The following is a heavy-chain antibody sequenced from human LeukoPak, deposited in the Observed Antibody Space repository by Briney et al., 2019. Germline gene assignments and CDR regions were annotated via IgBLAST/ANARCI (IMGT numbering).Heavy chain of an antibody. V-gene: IGHV3-30*04. CDR2: ISYDGTNK. D-gene: IGHD1-7*01. CDR1: GFTFSRYS. J-gene: IGHJ3*02. Sequence: GGSLRLSCTASGFTFSRYSMHWVRQAPGKGLEWVAGISYDGTNKYHADSVKGRFSISRDNSKNTQYLQMKGLRAEDTAVYYCARDSVWQLDLSPDDAFDIWGQGTMVTVSS. CDR3: ARDSVWQLDLSPDDAFDI.